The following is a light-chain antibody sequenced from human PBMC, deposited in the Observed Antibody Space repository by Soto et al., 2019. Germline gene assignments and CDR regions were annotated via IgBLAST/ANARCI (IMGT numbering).Light chain of an antibody. V-gene: IGLV2-11*01. CDR2: DVT. CDR1: SSDVGGYNY. Sequence: QSALTQPRSVSGSPGQSVAISCTGTSSDVGGYNYVSWYQQHPGKAPKLMIYDVTKRPSGVPDRFSASKSGNTASLTISGLQADDEADYYCCSYAGDSTYVFGTGTKV. J-gene: IGLJ1*01. CDR3: CSYAGDSTYV.